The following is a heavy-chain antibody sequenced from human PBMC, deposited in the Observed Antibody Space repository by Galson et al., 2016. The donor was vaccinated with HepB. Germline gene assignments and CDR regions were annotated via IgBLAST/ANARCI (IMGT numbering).Heavy chain of an antibody. CDR3: ARGDKTSMVTAFDY. V-gene: IGHV1-46*01. J-gene: IGHJ4*02. CDR2: IIPSGGAT. CDR1: GYTFTNYY. D-gene: IGHD5-18*01. Sequence: SVKVSCKASGYTFTNYYMHWVRHAPGQGLEWMGIIIPSGGATSYAQKFQGRVTMTRDTSTSTLHMELSSLRSEDTAVYYCARGDKTSMVTAFDYWGQGTLVTVSS.